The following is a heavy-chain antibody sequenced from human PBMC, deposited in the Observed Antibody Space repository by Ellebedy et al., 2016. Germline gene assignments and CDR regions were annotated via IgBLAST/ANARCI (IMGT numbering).Heavy chain of an antibody. CDR3: ARLYGSGSYNDY. V-gene: IGHV3-33*08. Sequence: GESLKISCAASGFTFSGYAMHWVRQARGKGLEWVAVIWYDGSNKYYADSVKGRFTISRDNSRNTLYLQMNSLRAEDTAVYYCARLYGSGSYNDYWGQGLMVTVSS. CDR1: GFTFSGYA. CDR2: IWYDGSNK. D-gene: IGHD3-10*01. J-gene: IGHJ4*02.